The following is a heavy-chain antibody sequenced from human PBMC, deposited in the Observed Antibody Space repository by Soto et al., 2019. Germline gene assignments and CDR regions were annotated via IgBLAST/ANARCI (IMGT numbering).Heavy chain of an antibody. CDR1: GGSISSYY. V-gene: IGHV4-59*01. Sequence: SETLSLTCTVSGGSISSYYWSWIRQPPGKGLEWIGYIYYSGSTNYNPSLKSRVTISVDTSKNQFSLKLSSVTAAETAVYYCARVLKEDSSGYYYNYYYYGMDVWGQGTTVTVSS. CDR2: IYYSGST. CDR3: ARVLKEDSSGYYYNYYYYGMDV. J-gene: IGHJ6*02. D-gene: IGHD3-22*01.